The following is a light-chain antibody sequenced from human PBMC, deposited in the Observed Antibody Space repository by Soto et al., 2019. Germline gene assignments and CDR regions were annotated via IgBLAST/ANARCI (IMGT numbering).Light chain of an antibody. CDR1: SSDVGSYNL. V-gene: IGLV2-23*02. CDR2: EVS. J-gene: IGLJ1*01. Sequence: SALTQPASVSGSPGQSITISCTGTSSDVGSYNLVSWYQQHPGKAPKVMIYEVSKRPSGVSNRFSGSKSGNTASLTISGLQADDEADYYCCSYGGSYVFGPGTKVTVL. CDR3: CSYGGSYV.